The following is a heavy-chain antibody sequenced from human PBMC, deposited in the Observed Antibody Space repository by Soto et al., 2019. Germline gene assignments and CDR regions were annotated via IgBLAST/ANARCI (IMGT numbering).Heavy chain of an antibody. CDR1: GFTXRSYA. J-gene: IGHJ2*01. V-gene: IGHV3-23*01. Sequence: DVQLLESGGGLVQPGGSLRLSCGAXGFTXRSYAMSWVRQAPGKGLEWVSGISGSGISTHYADSVKGRFTVSRDNSKNTIYLQMNSLRAEDTAVYXXAKXXXGPXXYFDLWGRGTLVTVSS. CDR2: ISGSGIST. CDR3: AKXXXGPXXYFDL.